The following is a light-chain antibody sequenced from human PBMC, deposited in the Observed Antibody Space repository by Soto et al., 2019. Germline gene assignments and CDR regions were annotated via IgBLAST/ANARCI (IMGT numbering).Light chain of an antibody. CDR3: QKYDSAPLT. J-gene: IGKJ4*01. V-gene: IGKV1-27*01. CDR2: AAS. CDR1: QDINRY. Sequence: DIQMTQSPSSLSASVGDRVTVTCRASQDINRYLAWYQQRPGQVPDLLIYAASTLHSGVSSRFSGSGSGTHFTLTISSLQPEDVATYYCQKYDSAPLTFGGGNKVDIK.